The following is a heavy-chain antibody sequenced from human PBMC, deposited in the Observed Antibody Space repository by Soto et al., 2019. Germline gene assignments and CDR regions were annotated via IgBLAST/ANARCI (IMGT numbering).Heavy chain of an antibody. J-gene: IGHJ5*02. V-gene: IGHV3-30-3*01. D-gene: IGHD6-19*01. Sequence: QVQLVESGGGVVQPGRSLRLSCAASGFTFSSYAMHWVRQAPGKGLEWVAVISYAGSNKYYADSVKGRFTISRDNSKNTLYLQMNSLRAEDTAVYYCARDRGIAVAGTYWFDPWGQGTLVTVSS. CDR2: ISYAGSNK. CDR1: GFTFSSYA. CDR3: ARDRGIAVAGTYWFDP.